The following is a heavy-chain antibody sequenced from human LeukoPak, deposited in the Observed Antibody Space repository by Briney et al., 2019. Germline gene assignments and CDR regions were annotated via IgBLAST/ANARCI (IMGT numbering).Heavy chain of an antibody. D-gene: IGHD6-13*01. J-gene: IGHJ5*02. V-gene: IGHV1-46*01. Sequence: ASVKVSCKASGYTFTSYYMHWVRQAPGQGLEWMGIINPSGGSTSYAQKFQGRVTMTRDTSTSTVYMELSSLRSEDTAVFYCARASLVMEWTAAGQNWFDPWGQGTLDTVSS. CDR3: ARASLVMEWTAAGQNWFDP. CDR1: GYTFTSYY. CDR2: INPSGGST.